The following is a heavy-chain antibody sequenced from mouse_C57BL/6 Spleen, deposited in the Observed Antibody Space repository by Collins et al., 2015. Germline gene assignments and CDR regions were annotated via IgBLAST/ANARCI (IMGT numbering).Heavy chain of an antibody. CDR3: ARDQDSYYSNLWFAY. V-gene: IGHV3-6*01. J-gene: IGHJ3*01. CDR1: LLHHQWLL. Sequence: DVQLQESGPGLVKPSQFSVSHLLCHWLLHHQWLLLELDPAVSRNKLEWMGYISYDGSNNYNPSLKNRISITRDTSKNQFFLKLNSVTTEDTATYYCARDQDSYYSNLWFAYWGQGTLVTVSA. D-gene: IGHD2-5*01. CDR2: ISYDGSN.